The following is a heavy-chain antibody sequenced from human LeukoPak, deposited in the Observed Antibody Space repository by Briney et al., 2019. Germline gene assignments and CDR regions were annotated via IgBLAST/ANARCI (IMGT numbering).Heavy chain of an antibody. J-gene: IGHJ4*02. CDR1: GGSISSSSYY. CDR2: IYYSGST. D-gene: IGHD2-15*01. V-gene: IGHV4-39*07. CDR3: ARESPVVAGAGPDY. Sequence: SETLSLTCTVSGGSISSSSYYWGWIRQPPGKGLEWIGSIYYSGSTYYNPSLKSRVTISVDTSKDQFSLKLSSVTAADTAVYYCARESPVVAGAGPDYWGQGTLVTVSS.